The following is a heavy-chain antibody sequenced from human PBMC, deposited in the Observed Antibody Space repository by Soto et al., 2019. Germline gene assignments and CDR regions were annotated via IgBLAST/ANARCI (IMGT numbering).Heavy chain of an antibody. CDR1: GGSISSGDYY. CDR3: ARARDYGDYYYFDY. Sequence: TLSLTCTVSGGSISSGDYYWSWIRQPPGKGLEWIGYIYYSGSTYYNPSLKSRVTISVDTSKNQFSLKLSSVTAADTAVYYCARARDYGDYYYFDYWGQGTLVTVSS. V-gene: IGHV4-30-4*01. D-gene: IGHD4-17*01. J-gene: IGHJ4*02. CDR2: IYYSGST.